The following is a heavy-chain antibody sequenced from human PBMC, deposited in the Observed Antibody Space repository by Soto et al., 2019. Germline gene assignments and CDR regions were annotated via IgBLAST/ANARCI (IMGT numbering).Heavy chain of an antibody. D-gene: IGHD2-2*01. CDR1: GFTFSSYG. CDR2: ISYDGSNK. CDR3: AKDQGPRYCSSTSCSLAYYYYGMDV. V-gene: IGHV3-30*18. J-gene: IGHJ6*02. Sequence: PGGSLRLSCAASGFTFSSYGMHWVRQAPGKGLEWVAVISYDGSNKYYADSVKGRFTISRDNSKNTLYLQMNSLRAEDTAMYYCAKDQGPRYCSSTSCSLAYYYYGMDVWGQGTTVTVSS.